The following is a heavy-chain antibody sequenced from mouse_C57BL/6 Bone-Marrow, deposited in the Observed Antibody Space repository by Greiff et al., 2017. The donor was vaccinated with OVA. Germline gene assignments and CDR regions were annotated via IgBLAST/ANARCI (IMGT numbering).Heavy chain of an antibody. D-gene: IGHD2-1*01. CDR1: GFNIKDDY. CDR3: TCYGNFDV. CDR2: IDPENGDT. Sequence: EVQLQQSGAELVRPGASVKLSCTASGFNIKDDYMHWVKQRPEQGLEWIGWIDPENGDTEYASKFQGKATITADTSSNTAYLQLSSLTSDDTSVYYCTCYGNFDVWGKGTTVTVSS. J-gene: IGHJ1*03. V-gene: IGHV14-4*01.